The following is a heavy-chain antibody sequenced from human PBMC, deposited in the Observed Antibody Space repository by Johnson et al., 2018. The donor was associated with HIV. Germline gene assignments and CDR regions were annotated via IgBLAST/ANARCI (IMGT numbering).Heavy chain of an antibody. V-gene: IGHV3-64*07. CDR1: QFTFSFYY. Sequence: VQLVESGGGLAKPAWSPRLSCAASQFTFSFYYMNCVRQAPGNGLEYVSTISSNGGRTYYTEAVKGRFTISRANSKKTLYLQMGSLRAEDTALYYCSTSSYDYFDSSAYYSHAFDIWGQGTMVTVSS. CDR2: ISSNGGRT. J-gene: IGHJ3*02. D-gene: IGHD3-22*01. CDR3: STSSYDYFDSSAYYSHAFDI.